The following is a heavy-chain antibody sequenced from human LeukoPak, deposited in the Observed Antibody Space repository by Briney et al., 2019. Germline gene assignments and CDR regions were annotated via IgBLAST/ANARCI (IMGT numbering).Heavy chain of an antibody. V-gene: IGHV1-69*13. CDR2: IIPIFGTA. CDR3: ARGRGVIILVSYYYYGMDV. Sequence: SVKVSCKASGGTFSSYAISWVRQAPGQGLEWMGGIIPIFGTANCAQKFQGRVTITADESTSTAYMELSSLRSEDTAVYYCARGRGVIILVSYYYYGMDVWGKGTTVTVSS. CDR1: GGTFSSYA. D-gene: IGHD3-10*01. J-gene: IGHJ6*04.